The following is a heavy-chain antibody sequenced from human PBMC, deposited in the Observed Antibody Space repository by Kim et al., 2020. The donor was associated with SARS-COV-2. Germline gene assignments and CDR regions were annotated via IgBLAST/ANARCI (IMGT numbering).Heavy chain of an antibody. V-gene: IGHV3-66*01. CDR3: AREGAGNEHYVYPYVMDV. J-gene: IGHJ6*02. Sequence: KGRFTISRDNAKNTLYLQMNSRRAEDTAVYYWAREGAGNEHYVYPYVMDVWGQGTTVTVSS. D-gene: IGHD1-1*01.